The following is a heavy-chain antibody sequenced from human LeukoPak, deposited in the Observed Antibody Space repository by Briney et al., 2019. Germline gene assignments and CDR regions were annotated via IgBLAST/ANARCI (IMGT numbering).Heavy chain of an antibody. CDR1: GFTFHDSA. V-gene: IGHV3-9*01. J-gene: IGHJ3*02. D-gene: IGHD3-10*01. CDR2: ISWNIITI. Sequence: PGRSLRLSCAASGFTFHDSAMHWVRQPPGKGLEWVSGISWNIITIIYADSVRGRFTISRDNAKNSLYLQMNSLRAEDTALYYCVRRGQVGAFDIWGQGTMVTISS. CDR3: VRRGQVGAFDI.